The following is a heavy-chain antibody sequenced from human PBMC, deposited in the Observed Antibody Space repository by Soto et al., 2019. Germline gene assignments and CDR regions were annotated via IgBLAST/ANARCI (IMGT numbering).Heavy chain of an antibody. J-gene: IGHJ2*01. CDR1: GGSFSDYY. CDR2: INHRGST. V-gene: IGHV4-34*01. Sequence: QVQLQQWGAGLLKPSETPSLTCAVYGGSFSDYYWTWIRPPPGKGLEWIGEINHRGSTSCNPSLKSRVTISVDTSKNQFTLRLSSVTAADKAVYYCARGTREGWYFDLWVRGTLVTVSS. CDR3: ARGTREGWYFDL.